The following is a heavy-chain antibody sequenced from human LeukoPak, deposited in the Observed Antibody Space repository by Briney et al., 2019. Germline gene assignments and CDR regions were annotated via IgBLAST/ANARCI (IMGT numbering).Heavy chain of an antibody. D-gene: IGHD1-26*01. Sequence: GGSLRLSCAASGFTFSSYGMHWVRQAPGKGLEWVAVISYDGSNKYYADSVKGRFTISRDNSKNTLYLQMNSLRAEDTAVYYYAKDGSWGGATYDYWGQGTLVTVSS. CDR1: GFTFSSYG. J-gene: IGHJ4*02. V-gene: IGHV3-30*18. CDR3: AKDGSWGGATYDY. CDR2: ISYDGSNK.